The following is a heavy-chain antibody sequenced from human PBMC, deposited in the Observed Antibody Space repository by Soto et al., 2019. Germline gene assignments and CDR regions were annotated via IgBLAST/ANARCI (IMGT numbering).Heavy chain of an antibody. Sequence: GASVKVSCKSSGYTFTIYAMHWVRQAPGQRLEWMGWINAGNGNTKYSQKFQGRVTITRDTSASTAYTELSSLRSEDTAVYYCARGDWNGPAPRDYFDYWGQGTLVTVSS. V-gene: IGHV1-3*01. CDR2: INAGNGNT. CDR1: GYTFTIYA. J-gene: IGHJ4*02. CDR3: ARGDWNGPAPRDYFDY. D-gene: IGHD1-1*01.